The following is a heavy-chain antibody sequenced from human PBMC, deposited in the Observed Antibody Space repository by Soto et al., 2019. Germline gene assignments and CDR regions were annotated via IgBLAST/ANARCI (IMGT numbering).Heavy chain of an antibody. J-gene: IGHJ3*02. D-gene: IGHD2-15*01. CDR1: GYTFTSYG. CDR3: ARDLLFVVVVAATAPPSDI. Sequence: QVQLVQSGAEVKKPGASVKVSCKASGYTFTSYGISWVRQAPGQGLEWMGWISAYNGNTNYAQKLQGRVTMTTDTSTSTAYMELRSLRSDDTAVYYCARDLLFVVVVAATAPPSDIWGQGTMVTVSS. CDR2: ISAYNGNT. V-gene: IGHV1-18*01.